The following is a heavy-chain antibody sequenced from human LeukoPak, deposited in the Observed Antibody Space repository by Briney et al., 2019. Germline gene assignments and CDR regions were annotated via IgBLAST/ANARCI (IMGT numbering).Heavy chain of an antibody. CDR3: AKAHGGSYHSGID. Sequence: GGSLRLSCAASGFTFSSYAMNWVRQAPGKGLAWVSGISGSGGSTYYADSVKGRFSISRDNSKNTLYLQINSLRAEDTAVYYCAKAHGGSYHSGIDWGQGTLVTVSS. CDR2: ISGSGGST. J-gene: IGHJ4*02. D-gene: IGHD1-26*01. CDR1: GFTFSSYA. V-gene: IGHV3-23*01.